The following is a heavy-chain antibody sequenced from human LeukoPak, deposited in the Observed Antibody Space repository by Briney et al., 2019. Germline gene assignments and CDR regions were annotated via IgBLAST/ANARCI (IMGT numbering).Heavy chain of an antibody. V-gene: IGHV3-33*01. D-gene: IGHD3-10*01. J-gene: IGHJ4*02. CDR3: ARDLSWFGEFDY. CDR1: GFTFSSYG. Sequence: HPGGSLRLSCAASGFTFSSYGMHWVRQAPGKGLEWVAVIWYDGSNKYYADSVKGRFTISRDNSKNTLYLQMNSLRAEDTAVYYCARDLSWFGEFDYWGQGTLVTVSP. CDR2: IWYDGSNK.